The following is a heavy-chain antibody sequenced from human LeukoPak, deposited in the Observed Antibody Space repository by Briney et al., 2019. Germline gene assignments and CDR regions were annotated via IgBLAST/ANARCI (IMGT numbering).Heavy chain of an antibody. CDR2: FDPEDGET. CDR3: ATARLSVGATDPHYFDY. D-gene: IGHD1-26*01. CDR1: GYTLTELS. J-gene: IGHJ4*02. Sequence: ASVKVSCKVSGYTLTELSMHWVRQAPGKGLEWMGGFDPEDGETIYAQKFQGRVTMTEDTSTDTAYMELSSLRSEDTAVYYCATARLSVGATDPHYFDYWGQGTLVTVSS. V-gene: IGHV1-24*01.